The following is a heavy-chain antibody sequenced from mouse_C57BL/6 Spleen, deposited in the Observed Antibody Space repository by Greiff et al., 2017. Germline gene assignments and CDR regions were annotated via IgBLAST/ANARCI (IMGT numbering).Heavy chain of an antibody. Sequence: EVHLVESGGGLVKPGGSLKLSCAASGFTFSSYTMSWVRQTPEKRLEWVATISGGGGNTYYPDSVKGRFTISRDNAKNTLYLQMSSLRSEDTALYYCARHDSNYSYYAMDYWGQGTSVTVSS. J-gene: IGHJ4*01. CDR3: ARHDSNYSYYAMDY. D-gene: IGHD2-5*01. CDR2: ISGGGGNT. CDR1: GFTFSSYT. V-gene: IGHV5-9*01.